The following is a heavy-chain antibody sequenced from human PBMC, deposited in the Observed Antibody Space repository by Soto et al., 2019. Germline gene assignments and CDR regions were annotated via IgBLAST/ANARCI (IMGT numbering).Heavy chain of an antibody. Sequence: GESLKISCKGSGYSFTSYWIGWVRQMPGKGLEWMGIIYPGDSDTRYSPSFQGQVTISADKSISTAYLQRSSLKASDTAMYYCARRLGYCSGGSCYAKSLYFDYWGQGTLVTVSS. CDR2: IYPGDSDT. D-gene: IGHD2-15*01. V-gene: IGHV5-51*01. CDR3: ARRLGYCSGGSCYAKSLYFDY. J-gene: IGHJ4*02. CDR1: GYSFTSYW.